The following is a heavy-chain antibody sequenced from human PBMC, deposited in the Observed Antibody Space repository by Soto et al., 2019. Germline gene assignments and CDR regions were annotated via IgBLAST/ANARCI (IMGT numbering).Heavy chain of an antibody. D-gene: IGHD6-13*01. CDR1: GFTFSSYG. J-gene: IGHJ4*02. Sequence: GGSLSLSCAASGFTFSSYGMHWVRQAPGKGLEWVAVISYDGSNKYYADSVKGRFTISRDNSKNTLYLQMNSLRSEDTAVYYCARKPHSSSWYYFDYWGQGTLVTVSS. CDR3: ARKPHSSSWYYFDY. V-gene: IGHV3-30*03. CDR2: ISYDGSNK.